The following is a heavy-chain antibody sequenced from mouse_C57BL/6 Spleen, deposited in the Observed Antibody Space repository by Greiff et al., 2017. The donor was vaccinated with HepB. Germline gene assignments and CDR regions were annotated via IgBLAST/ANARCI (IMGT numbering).Heavy chain of an antibody. CDR3: ARSRAASSWFAY. D-gene: IGHD6-1*01. CDR2: IDPSDSET. J-gene: IGHJ3*01. V-gene: IGHV1-52*01. Sequence: QVQLQHPGAELVRPGSSVKLSCKASGYTFTSYWMHWVKQRPIQGLEWIGNIDPSDSETHYNQKFKDKATLTVDKSSSTAYMQLSSLTSEDSAVYYCARSRAASSWFAYWGQGTLVTVSA. CDR1: GYTFTSYW.